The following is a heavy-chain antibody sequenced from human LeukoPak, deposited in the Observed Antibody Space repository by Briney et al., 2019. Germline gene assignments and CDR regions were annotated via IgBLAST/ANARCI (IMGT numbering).Heavy chain of an antibody. CDR2: VSGSGGST. CDR1: GFTFSSYA. D-gene: IGHD5-18*01. V-gene: IGHV3-23*01. Sequence: GSLRLSCAASGFTFSSYAMSWVRQAPGKGLEWVSAVSGSGGSTYYADSVKGRFTIFRDNSKNTLYLQMNSLRAEDTAVYYCAKGDTPMGYAFDIWGQGTMVTVSS. J-gene: IGHJ3*02. CDR3: AKGDTPMGYAFDI.